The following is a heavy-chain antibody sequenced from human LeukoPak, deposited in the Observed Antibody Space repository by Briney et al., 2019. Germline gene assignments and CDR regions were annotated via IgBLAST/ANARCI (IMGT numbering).Heavy chain of an antibody. D-gene: IGHD2-2*01. CDR1: GFTFGSYS. CDR2: IKQDGSEK. J-gene: IGHJ5*02. Sequence: GGSLRLSCAASGFTFGSYSMSWVRQAPGKGLEWVANIKQDGSEKYYVDSVKGRFTISRDNAKNSLYLQMNSLRAEDTAVYYCARDRCSSTSCYGSFDPWGQGTLVTVSS. V-gene: IGHV3-7*01. CDR3: ARDRCSSTSCYGSFDP.